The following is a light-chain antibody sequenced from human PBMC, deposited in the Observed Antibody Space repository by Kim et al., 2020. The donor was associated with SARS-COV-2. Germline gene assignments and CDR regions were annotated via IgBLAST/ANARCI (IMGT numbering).Light chain of an antibody. J-gene: IGLJ2*01. CDR1: KLGDKY. CDR2: QDS. CDR3: QAWDSSTVV. V-gene: IGLV3-1*01. Sequence: SVSPEQTACITCSGDKLGDKYACWYQQKPGQSPVLVIYQDSKRPSGFPERFSGSNSGNTATLTISGTQAMDEADYYCQAWDSSTVVFGGGTQLTVL.